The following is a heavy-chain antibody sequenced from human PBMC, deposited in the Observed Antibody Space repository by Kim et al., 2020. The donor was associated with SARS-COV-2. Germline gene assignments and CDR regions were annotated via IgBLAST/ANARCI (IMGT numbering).Heavy chain of an antibody. Sequence: GGSLRLSCAASGFTFSNYWMHWYRQAPGKGLVWVSGIDTDGRTTIYADAVKGRFTVSRDNAKNTVYLQMNSLRAEDTAVYYCGARAVAYWGQGTLVTVSS. CDR2: IDTDGRTT. CDR1: GFTFSNYW. V-gene: IGHV3-74*01. J-gene: IGHJ4*02. CDR3: GARAVAY. D-gene: IGHD6-19*01.